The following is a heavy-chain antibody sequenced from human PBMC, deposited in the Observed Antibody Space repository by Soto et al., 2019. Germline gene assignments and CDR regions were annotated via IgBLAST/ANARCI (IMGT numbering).Heavy chain of an antibody. CDR2: IIPIFGTA. Sequence: GASVKVSCKASGYTFTSYDISWVRQAPGQGLEWMGGIIPIFGTANYAQKFQGRVTITADESTSTAYMELSSLRSEDTAVYYCARGNHRWLQLWYFDLWGRGTLVTVSS. V-gene: IGHV1-69*13. J-gene: IGHJ2*01. D-gene: IGHD5-12*01. CDR3: ARGNHRWLQLWYFDL. CDR1: GYTFTSYD.